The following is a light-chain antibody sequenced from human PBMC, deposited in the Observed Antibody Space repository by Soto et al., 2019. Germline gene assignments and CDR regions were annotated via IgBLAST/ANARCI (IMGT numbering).Light chain of an antibody. V-gene: IGLV2-8*01. J-gene: IGLJ2*01. CDR1: SSDVGAYNY. CDR2: EVS. CDR3: SSFAGNNNLV. Sequence: QSVLAQPPSASGSPGQSVTISCTGTSSDVGAYNYVSWYQQHPGKAPKLMISEVSKRPSGVPNRFSGSKSGNTASLTVSGLQAEDEADYYCSSFAGNNNLVFGGGTKLTVL.